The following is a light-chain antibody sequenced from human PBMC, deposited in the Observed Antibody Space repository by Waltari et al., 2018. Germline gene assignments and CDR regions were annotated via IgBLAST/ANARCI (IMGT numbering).Light chain of an antibody. V-gene: IGLV8-61*01. J-gene: IGLJ3*02. Sequence: QTVVTQEPSFSVSPGGTVTLTCALSSGSVSTNYYPSWYQQSPGQAPRPLIYSTNTLSSGVPDRFSGSILGNRAALTITGAQADDESDYHCVLYLDRDILFGGGTKLTVL. CDR1: SGSVSTNYY. CDR2: STN. CDR3: VLYLDRDIL.